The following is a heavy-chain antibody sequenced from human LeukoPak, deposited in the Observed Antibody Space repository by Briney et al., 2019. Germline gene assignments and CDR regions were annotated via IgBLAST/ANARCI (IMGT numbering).Heavy chain of an antibody. CDR3: ATGGYTTWFDP. CDR2: IRTNGRDT. D-gene: IGHD2-15*01. J-gene: IGHJ5*02. CDR1: GFTFSSYS. V-gene: IGHV3-23*01. Sequence: PGGSLRLSCAASGFTFSSYSMSWVCQSPGKGLEWVSNIRTNGRDTYYADAVKGRFTISRDNSKNTLYLEMNSLRAEDTAVYYCATGGYTTWFDPWGQGTLVTVSS.